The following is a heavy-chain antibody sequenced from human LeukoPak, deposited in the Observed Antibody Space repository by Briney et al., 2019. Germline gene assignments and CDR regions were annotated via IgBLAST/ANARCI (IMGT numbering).Heavy chain of an antibody. D-gene: IGHD2-2*02. Sequence: GGSLRLSCAASGFTFSSYSMNWVRQAPGKGLEWVSYISSSSTIYYADSVKGRFTISRDNAKNSLYLQMNSLRAEDTAVYYCARSARAGDCSSTSCYTLDWFDPWGQGTLVTVSS. V-gene: IGHV3-48*01. CDR3: ARSARAGDCSSTSCYTLDWFDP. J-gene: IGHJ5*02. CDR2: ISSSSTI. CDR1: GFTFSSYS.